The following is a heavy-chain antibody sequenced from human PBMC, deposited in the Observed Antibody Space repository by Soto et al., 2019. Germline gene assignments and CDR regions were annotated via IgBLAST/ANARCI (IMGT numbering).Heavy chain of an antibody. J-gene: IGHJ6*02. Sequence: QVQLVQSGAEVKKPGSSVKVSCKASGGTFSSYAISWVRQAPGQGLEWMGGIIPIFGTANYAQKFQGRVTITADESTSTAYMELSSLRSEDTAVFYCTRLGRYGVYYYYGMDVWGQGTTVTVSS. CDR2: IIPIFGTA. D-gene: IGHD4-17*01. CDR3: TRLGRYGVYYYYGMDV. CDR1: GGTFSSYA. V-gene: IGHV1-69*01.